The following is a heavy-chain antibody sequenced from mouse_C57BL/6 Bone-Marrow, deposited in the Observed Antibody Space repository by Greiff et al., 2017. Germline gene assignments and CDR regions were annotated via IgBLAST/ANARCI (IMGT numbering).Heavy chain of an antibody. CDR3: AEGMDY. Sequence: QVQLLQPGAELVKPGASVKMSCKASGYTFTSYWITWVKQRPGQGLEWIGDIYPGSGSTNYTEKFKSRATLTVDTSSSTAYMQLSSLTSEDSAVYYCAEGMDYWGQGTSVTVSS. J-gene: IGHJ4*01. CDR1: GYTFTSYW. V-gene: IGHV1-55*01. CDR2: IYPGSGST.